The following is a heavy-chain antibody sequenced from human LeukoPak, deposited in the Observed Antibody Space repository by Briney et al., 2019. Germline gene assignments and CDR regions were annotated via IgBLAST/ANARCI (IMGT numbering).Heavy chain of an antibody. V-gene: IGHV1-18*01. D-gene: IGHD2-2*01. J-gene: IGHJ6*03. CDR1: GYTFTSYG. CDR3: ASGVPAAISSHYYMDV. CDR2: ISAYNGNI. Sequence: GASVKVSCKASGYTFTSYGISWVRQAPGQGLEWMGWISAYNGNINYAQKLQGRVTMTTDTSTSTAYMELRSLRSDDTAVYYCASGVPAAISSHYYMDVSGKGTTVTVSS.